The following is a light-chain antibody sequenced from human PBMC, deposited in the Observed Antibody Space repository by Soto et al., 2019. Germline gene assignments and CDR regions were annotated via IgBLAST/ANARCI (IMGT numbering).Light chain of an antibody. CDR1: QSVSSSY. J-gene: IGKJ3*01. Sequence: IVLTQSPGTLSLSPGERATLSCRASQSVSSSYLAWYQQKPGQAPRLLIYGASNRATGIPDRFSGSGSGTDFTLTISRLEPEYFVVYYCQQYGSSPFIFGPGTKVDIK. CDR3: QQYGSSPFI. V-gene: IGKV3-20*01. CDR2: GAS.